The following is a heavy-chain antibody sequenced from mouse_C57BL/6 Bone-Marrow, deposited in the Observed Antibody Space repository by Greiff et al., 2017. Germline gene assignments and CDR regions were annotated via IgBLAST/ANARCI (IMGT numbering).Heavy chain of an antibody. D-gene: IGHD2-5*01. CDR1: GYTFTSYW. CDR3: AFDYSNPRAFYYAMDY. V-gene: IGHV1-53*01. Sequence: QVQLQQPGTELVKPGASVKLSCKASGYTFTSYWMHWVKQRPGQGLEWIGNINPSNGGTNYNEKFKSKATLTVDKSSSTAYMQLSSLTSEDSAVYYCAFDYSNPRAFYYAMDYWGQGTSVTVSS. CDR2: INPSNGGT. J-gene: IGHJ4*01.